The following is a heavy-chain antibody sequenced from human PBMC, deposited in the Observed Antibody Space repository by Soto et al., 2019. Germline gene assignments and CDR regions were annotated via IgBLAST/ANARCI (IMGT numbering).Heavy chain of an antibody. Sequence: GASVKVSCKASGYTFTSFYMHWMRQAPGQGLEWMGVIDPSAGSTTYAQKFKGRVRMTRDTFTSTVFMELSSLRSEDTAVYYCARSPRPTGTTLYYFDSWGQRTLVTVSS. CDR1: GYTFTSFY. CDR2: IDPSAGST. V-gene: IGHV1-46*01. CDR3: ARSPRPTGTTLYYFDS. J-gene: IGHJ4*02. D-gene: IGHD1-1*01.